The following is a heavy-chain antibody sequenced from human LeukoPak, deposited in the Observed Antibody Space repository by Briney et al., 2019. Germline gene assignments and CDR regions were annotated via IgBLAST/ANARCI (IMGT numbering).Heavy chain of an antibody. J-gene: IGHJ4*02. CDR1: GFPFSNYA. CDR2: ISGSGGAT. D-gene: IGHD5-12*01. CDR3: AKDGVATITFDY. V-gene: IGHV3-23*01. Sequence: AGGSLRLSCAASGFPFSNYAMSWFRQAPGKGLDWVSVISGSGGATYYADSVKGRFTISRDNSKNTLYLQMNSLRAEDTAVYYCAKDGVATITFDYWGQGTLVTVSS.